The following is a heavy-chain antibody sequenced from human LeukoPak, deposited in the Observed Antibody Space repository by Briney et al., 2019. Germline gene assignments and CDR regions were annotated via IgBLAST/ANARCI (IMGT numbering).Heavy chain of an antibody. CDR3: ARDYLMVRGSFWFDP. CDR2: ISSSSSYI. Sequence: PGGSLRLSCAASGFTFSSYAMSWVRQAPGKGLEWVSSISSSSSYIYYADSVKGRFTISRDNAKNSLYLQMNSLRAEDTAVYYCARDYLMVRGSFWFDPWGQGTLVTVSS. D-gene: IGHD3-10*01. J-gene: IGHJ5*02. CDR1: GFTFSSYA. V-gene: IGHV3-21*01.